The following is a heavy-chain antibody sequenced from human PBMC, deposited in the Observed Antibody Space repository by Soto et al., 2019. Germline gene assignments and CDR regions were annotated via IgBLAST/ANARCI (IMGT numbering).Heavy chain of an antibody. D-gene: IGHD4-17*01. CDR2: ISYDGSNK. CDR3: AKDMGYGDYGIDAFDI. CDR1: GFTFSSYG. J-gene: IGHJ3*02. V-gene: IGHV3-30*18. Sequence: PGGSLRLSCAASGFTFSSYGMHWVRQAPGKGLEWVAVISYDGSNKYYADSVKGRFTISRDNSKNTLYLQMNSLRAEDTAVYYCAKDMGYGDYGIDAFDIWGQGTMVTVSS.